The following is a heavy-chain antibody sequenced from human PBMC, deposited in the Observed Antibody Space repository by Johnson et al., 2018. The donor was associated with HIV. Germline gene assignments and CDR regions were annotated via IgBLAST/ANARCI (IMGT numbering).Heavy chain of an antibody. CDR2: IYSGGST. CDR1: GFTVSSNY. D-gene: IGHD6-19*01. Sequence: VQLVESGGGLVQPGGSLRLSCAASGFTVSSNYMSWVRQAPGKGLEWVSVIYSGGSTYYADSVKGRFTISRDNSKNTLDLQMNSLRAEDTAVYYCVSSAQWSGWPPGAFDIWGQGTVVTVSS. V-gene: IGHV3-66*01. CDR3: VSSAQWSGWPPGAFDI. J-gene: IGHJ3*02.